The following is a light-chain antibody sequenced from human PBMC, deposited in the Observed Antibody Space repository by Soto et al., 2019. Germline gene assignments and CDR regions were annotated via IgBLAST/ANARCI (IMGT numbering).Light chain of an antibody. V-gene: IGKV3-15*01. Sequence: EIVMTQSPATLSVSPGERATLSCRASQSVSSNLAWYQQKPGQAPSLIMYGASTGATGVPARFSGSGSGTEFTLTISSLQSEDFAVYYCQQYNYRPYTFGQGTKVDIK. CDR2: GAS. CDR3: QQYNYRPYT. CDR1: QSVSSN. J-gene: IGKJ2*01.